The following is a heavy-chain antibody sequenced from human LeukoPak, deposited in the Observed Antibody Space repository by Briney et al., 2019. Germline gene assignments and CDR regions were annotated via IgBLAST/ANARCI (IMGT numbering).Heavy chain of an antibody. CDR2: INHSGST. Sequence: SETLSLTCAVYGGSFSGYYWSWIRQPPGKGLEWIEEINHSGSTNYNPSLKSRVTISVDTSKNQFSLKLSSVTAADTAVYYCARPDIAVANVAGWYFDLWGRGTLVTVSS. CDR3: ARPDIAVANVAGWYFDL. J-gene: IGHJ2*01. V-gene: IGHV4-34*01. D-gene: IGHD6-19*01. CDR1: GGSFSGYY.